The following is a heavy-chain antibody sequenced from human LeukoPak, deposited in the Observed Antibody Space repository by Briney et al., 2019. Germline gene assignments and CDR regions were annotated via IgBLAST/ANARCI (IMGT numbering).Heavy chain of an antibody. CDR3: ARGGVDYYGSGTYYLTYYFDY. J-gene: IGHJ4*02. V-gene: IGHV3-23*01. CDR2: ISGSGGAT. CDR1: GFTFNTYG. D-gene: IGHD3-10*01. Sequence: GGTLRLSCAASGFTFNTYGMSWVRQAPGKGLEWVSGISGSGGATYYADSVKGRFTISRDDPHNTLYLQMNSLRAEDTAVYFCARGGVDYYGSGTYYLTYYFDYWGQGALVTVSS.